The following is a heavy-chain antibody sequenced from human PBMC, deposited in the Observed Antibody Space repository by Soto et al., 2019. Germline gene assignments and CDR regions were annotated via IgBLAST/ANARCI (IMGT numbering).Heavy chain of an antibody. V-gene: IGHV3-23*01. CDR3: VKEGSGWYSRGSFDF. CDR2: ISETGVDA. CDR1: RLTFTNYA. Sequence: GGSLRLPCAASRLTFTNYAMHWVRHAPGKGMEWFSGISETGVDAYFGASVKGRFTTTGANPRHTLYLQMHSLRGEDTAIYSCVKEGSGWYSRGSFDFWGRLKMVTASS. D-gene: IGHD6-19*01. J-gene: IGHJ3*01.